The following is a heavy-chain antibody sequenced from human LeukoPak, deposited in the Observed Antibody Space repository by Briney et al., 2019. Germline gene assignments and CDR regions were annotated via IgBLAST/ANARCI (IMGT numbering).Heavy chain of an antibody. J-gene: IGHJ4*02. D-gene: IGHD4-17*01. V-gene: IGHV3-21*01. Sequence: GSLRLSCAASGFPLSNYSMNWVRQAPGKGLEWVAFISSSSSYIFYADSLKGRFTISRDNAKNSLYLQMNSLRADDTAVYYCARDLAYGDDGLWGQGTLVTVSS. CDR1: GFPLSNYS. CDR3: ARDLAYGDDGL. CDR2: ISSSSSYI.